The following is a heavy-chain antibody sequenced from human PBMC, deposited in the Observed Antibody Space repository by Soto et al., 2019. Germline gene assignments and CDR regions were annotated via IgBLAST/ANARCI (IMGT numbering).Heavy chain of an antibody. CDR1: GYTFTHYY. Sequence: ASVKVSCKASGYTFTHYYIHWVRQAPGQGLEWMGIINPKGGVTTYAEKFRAGFTMTRDTSTSTVYMELSSLRSEDSAVYYCATSVNSAMAFDYWGQGTLVTVSS. J-gene: IGHJ4*02. CDR3: ATSVNSAMAFDY. D-gene: IGHD5-18*01. V-gene: IGHV1-46*01. CDR2: INPKGGVT.